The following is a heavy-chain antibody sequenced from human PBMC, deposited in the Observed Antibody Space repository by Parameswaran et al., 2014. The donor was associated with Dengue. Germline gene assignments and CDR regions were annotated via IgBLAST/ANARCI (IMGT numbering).Heavy chain of an antibody. Sequence: RWIRQPQEGLEWIGEINHSGSTNYNPSLKSRVTISVDTSKNQFSLKLSSVTAADTAVYYCARATDQLLYWAGVGYYGMDVWGQGDHGHRLL. J-gene: IGHJ6*02. D-gene: IGHD2-2*02. CDR3: ARATDQLLYWAGVGYYGMDV. V-gene: IGHV4-34*01. CDR2: INHSGST.